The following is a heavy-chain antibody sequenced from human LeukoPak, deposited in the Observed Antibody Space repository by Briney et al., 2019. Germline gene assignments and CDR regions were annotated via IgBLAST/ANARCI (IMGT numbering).Heavy chain of an antibody. V-gene: IGHV3-7*01. Sequence: GGSLRLSCATSGFTFSRYWMSWVRQAPGKGLEWVANIKQDGSEKNYVGSVRGRFTISRDNAKNSLYLQMNSLRAEDTAVYYCARALVKQWLVFDYWGQGTLVTVSS. CDR2: IKQDGSEK. CDR1: GFTFSRYW. D-gene: IGHD6-19*01. CDR3: ARALVKQWLVFDY. J-gene: IGHJ4*02.